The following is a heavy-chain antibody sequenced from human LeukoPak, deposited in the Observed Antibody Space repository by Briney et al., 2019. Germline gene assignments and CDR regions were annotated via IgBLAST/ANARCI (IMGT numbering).Heavy chain of an antibody. J-gene: IGHJ4*02. CDR1: GFTFDDYA. CDR3: ARDLISSGD. V-gene: IGHV3-9*01. D-gene: IGHD3-10*01. CDR2: ISWNSGSI. Sequence: GGSLRLSCAASGFTFDDYAMHWVRQAPGKGLEWVSGISWNSGSIGYADSVKGRFTISRDNAKNSLYLQMNSLRAEDTAVYYCARDLISSGDWGQGTLVTVSS.